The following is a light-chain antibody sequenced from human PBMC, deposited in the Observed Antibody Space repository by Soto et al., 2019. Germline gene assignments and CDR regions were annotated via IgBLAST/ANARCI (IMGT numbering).Light chain of an antibody. CDR1: QSISSW. J-gene: IGKJ4*01. V-gene: IGKV1-5*03. Sequence: IQMTQSPSTLSASVGDRVTITCRASQSISSWLAWYQQKPGKAPKLLIYKASSLESGVPSRFSGSGSGTEFTLTISSLQPDDFATYYCQQYNSYSPIFGGGTKV. CDR2: KAS. CDR3: QQYNSYSPI.